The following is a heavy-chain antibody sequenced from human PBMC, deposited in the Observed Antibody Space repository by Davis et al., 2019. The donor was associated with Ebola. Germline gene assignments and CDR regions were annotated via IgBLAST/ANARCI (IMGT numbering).Heavy chain of an antibody. J-gene: IGHJ6*02. Sequence: GESLKISCAASGFTFSTYGMHWVRQAPGKGLEWVAVVSYDGGNRNYADSVKGRFTISRDNSRNTLYLQMNSLRAEDTAVYYCAKDLTMVQGVITYGLDVWGQGTSVAVSS. CDR2: VSYDGGNR. D-gene: IGHD3-10*01. V-gene: IGHV3-30*18. CDR1: GFTFSTYG. CDR3: AKDLTMVQGVITYGLDV.